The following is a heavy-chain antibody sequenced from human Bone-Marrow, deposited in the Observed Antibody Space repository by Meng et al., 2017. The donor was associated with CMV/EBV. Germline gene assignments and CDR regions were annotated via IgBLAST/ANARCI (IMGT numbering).Heavy chain of an antibody. CDR2: IFYSGTT. D-gene: IGHD4-17*01. CDR1: GGSVTSGSYY. V-gene: IGHV4-61*01. J-gene: IGHJ5*02. Sequence: SETLSLTCTVSGGSVTSGSYYWTWIRQSPGKGLEWIGNIFYSGTTYYNPSLESRVTISLDTSKNQFSLKLTSVTAADTAVYYCAREPTGFPNWFDPWGQGTLVTVSS. CDR3: AREPTGFPNWFDP.